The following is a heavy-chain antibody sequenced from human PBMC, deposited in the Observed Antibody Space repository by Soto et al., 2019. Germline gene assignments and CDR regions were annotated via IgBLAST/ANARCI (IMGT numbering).Heavy chain of an antibody. CDR3: ARDLAGIAVAGTDY. D-gene: IGHD6-19*01. Sequence: GGSLRLSCAASGFTFSSYWMCWVRQAPGKGLEWVANIKQDGSEKYYVDSVKGRFTISRDNAKNSLYLQMNSLRAEDTAVYYCARDLAGIAVAGTDYWGQGTLVTVSS. J-gene: IGHJ4*02. CDR1: GFTFSSYW. V-gene: IGHV3-7*01. CDR2: IKQDGSEK.